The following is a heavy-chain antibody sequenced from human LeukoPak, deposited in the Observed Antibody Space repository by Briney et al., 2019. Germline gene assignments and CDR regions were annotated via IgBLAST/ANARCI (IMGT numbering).Heavy chain of an antibody. V-gene: IGHV1-46*01. CDR3: ARSGGWHDAFDI. CDR2: INPSGGST. J-gene: IGHJ3*02. D-gene: IGHD6-19*01. Sequence: GASVTVSFKASGYTFTIYYMHWVRQAPGQGLEWMGIINPSGGSTSYAQKFQGRVTITRDTSASTAYMELSSLRSEDTAVYYCARSGGWHDAFDIWGQGTMVTVSS. CDR1: GYTFTIYY.